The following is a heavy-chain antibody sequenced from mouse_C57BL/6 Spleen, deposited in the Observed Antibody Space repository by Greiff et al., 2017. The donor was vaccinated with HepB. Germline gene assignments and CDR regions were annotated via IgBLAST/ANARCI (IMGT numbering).Heavy chain of an antibody. J-gene: IGHJ1*03. Sequence: EVHLVESGGGLVKPGGSLKLSCAASGFTFSDYGMHWVRQAPEKGLEWVAYISSGSSTIYYADTVKGRFTISRDNAKNTLFLQMTSLRSEDTAMYYCAREGIFYGSSYEYFDVWGTGTTVTVSS. V-gene: IGHV5-17*01. CDR1: GFTFSDYG. D-gene: IGHD1-1*01. CDR3: AREGIFYGSSYEYFDV. CDR2: ISSGSSTI.